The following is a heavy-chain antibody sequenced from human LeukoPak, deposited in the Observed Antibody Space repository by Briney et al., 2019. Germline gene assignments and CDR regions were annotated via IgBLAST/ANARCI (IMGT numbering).Heavy chain of an antibody. CDR3: ARADGGDIDY. D-gene: IGHD2-21*02. J-gene: IGHJ4*02. CDR1: GFPFSTYS. Sequence: GGSLRLSCAASGFPFSTYSMNWVRQAPGKGLEWVSSISSSYNYTYYAESLKGRLTISRDNAKNALYLQMSSLRAEDTAVYYCARADGGDIDYWGQGTLVTVSS. V-gene: IGHV3-21*01. CDR2: ISSSYNYT.